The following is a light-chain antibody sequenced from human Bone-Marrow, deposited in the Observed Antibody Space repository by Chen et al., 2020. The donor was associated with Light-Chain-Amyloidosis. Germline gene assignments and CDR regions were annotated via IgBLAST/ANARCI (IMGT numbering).Light chain of an antibody. Sequence: DIVMTQFPESLAGSQGEGATINCKSSQSLLYNNKNYLALYQQKPGQPPRLLISWASTRESGVPDRFSGSGSGTDFTLTISSLQAEDVAVYYCQQYYSNPRTFGQGAKVEIK. V-gene: IGKV4-1*01. J-gene: IGKJ1*01. CDR2: WAS. CDR1: QSLLYNNKNY. CDR3: QQYYSNPRT.